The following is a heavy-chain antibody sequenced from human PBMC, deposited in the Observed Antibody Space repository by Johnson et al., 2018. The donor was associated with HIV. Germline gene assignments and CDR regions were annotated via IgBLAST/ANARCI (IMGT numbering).Heavy chain of an antibody. CDR1: GFTFSSYW. D-gene: IGHD3-3*01. J-gene: IGHJ3*02. CDR3: AGWPIFGGPLPVAFDI. V-gene: IGHV3-7*01. Sequence: VQLVESGGGLVQPGGSLRLSCAASGFTFSSYWMSWVRQAPGKGLEWVANIKQDGSEKYYVDSVKGRFTISRDNAKNSLYLQMNSLRAEDTAVYYCAGWPIFGGPLPVAFDIWGQGTMVTVSS. CDR2: IKQDGSEK.